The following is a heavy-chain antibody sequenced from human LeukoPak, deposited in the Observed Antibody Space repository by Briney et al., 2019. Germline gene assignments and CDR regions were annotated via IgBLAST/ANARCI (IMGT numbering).Heavy chain of an antibody. J-gene: IGHJ5*02. D-gene: IGHD3-10*01. V-gene: IGHV4-31*03. CDR3: ARGSFMVRGVGDNWFDP. CDR2: IYYSGST. CDR1: GGSISSGGYY. Sequence: PSETLSLTCTVSGGSISSGGYYWSWIRQHPGKGLEWIGYIYYSGSTYYNPSPKSRVTISVDTSKNQFSLKLSSVTAADTAVYYCARGSFMVRGVGDNWFDPWGQGTLVTVSS.